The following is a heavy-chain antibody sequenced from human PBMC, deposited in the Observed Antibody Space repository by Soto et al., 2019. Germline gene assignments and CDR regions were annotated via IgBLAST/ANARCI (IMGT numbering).Heavy chain of an antibody. CDR3: SKEQVSSLYEVGY. CDR2: ISGSGGST. V-gene: IGHV3-23*01. J-gene: IGHJ4*02. CDR1: GFTFSNYA. D-gene: IGHD6-13*01. Sequence: EVKLLASGGGLVQPGGSLRLSGAASGFTFSNYAVTWVRQARGKGLEWVSTISGSGGSTYYEDSVKGRFTNSSDNSKNTLYPQMPSLRAEDTAVSYGSKEQVSSLYEVGYWGQGTL.